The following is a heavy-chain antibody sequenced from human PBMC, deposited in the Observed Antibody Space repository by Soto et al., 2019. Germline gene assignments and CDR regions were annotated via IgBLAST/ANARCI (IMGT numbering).Heavy chain of an antibody. CDR2: IIPIFGTA. V-gene: IGHV1-69*13. Sequence: SVKVSCKASGGTFSSYAISWVRQAPGQGLEWMGGIIPIFGTANYAQKFQGRVTITADESTSTAYMELSSLRSEDTAVYYCARDFEYSSFRSSLYFDYWGQGTLVTVSS. D-gene: IGHD6-6*01. CDR3: ARDFEYSSFRSSLYFDY. CDR1: GGTFSSYA. J-gene: IGHJ4*02.